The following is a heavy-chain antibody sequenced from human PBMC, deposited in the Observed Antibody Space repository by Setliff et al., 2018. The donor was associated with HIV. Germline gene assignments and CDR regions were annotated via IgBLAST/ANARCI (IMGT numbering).Heavy chain of an antibody. CDR1: GFSFSSYG. J-gene: IGHJ3*02. D-gene: IGHD3-22*01. Sequence: LRLSCAASGFSFSSYGMNWVRQAPGKGLEWVSYISSTSSNIYYVDSVEGRFTISRDNADNSLYLQMNSLRAEDTAVYYCARIYDSSAYYPHDAFDIWGQGTMDTVSS. CDR3: ARIYDSSAYYPHDAFDI. CDR2: ISSTSSNI. V-gene: IGHV3-48*01.